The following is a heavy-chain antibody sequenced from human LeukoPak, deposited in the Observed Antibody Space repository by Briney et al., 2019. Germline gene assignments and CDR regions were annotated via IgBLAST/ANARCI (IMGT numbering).Heavy chain of an antibody. Sequence: SETLSLTCTVSGGSISSSSYYWGWIRQPPGKGLEWIGSIYYSGSTYYNPSLKSRVTISVDTSKNQFSLKLTSVTAADTAVYYCARGYDFLSPWGQGTLVTVSS. CDR2: IYYSGST. V-gene: IGHV4-39*07. J-gene: IGHJ5*02. CDR3: ARGYDFLSP. CDR1: GGSISSSSYY. D-gene: IGHD3-3*01.